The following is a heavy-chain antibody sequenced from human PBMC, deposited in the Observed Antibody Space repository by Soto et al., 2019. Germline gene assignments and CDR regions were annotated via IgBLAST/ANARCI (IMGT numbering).Heavy chain of an antibody. J-gene: IGHJ4*02. V-gene: IGHV3-23*01. CDR1: GFSFSAYA. CDR3: AKARGSPSGSYFGS. D-gene: IGHD3-10*01. CDR2: ISTSGVST. Sequence: GGSLRLSCAASGFSFSAYAMSWVRQAPGKGLEWVSGISTSGVSTYYADSVRGRFTISRDNSKNTLYLQLNNLRADDTAGYYCAKARGSPSGSYFGSWGQGTLVTVSS.